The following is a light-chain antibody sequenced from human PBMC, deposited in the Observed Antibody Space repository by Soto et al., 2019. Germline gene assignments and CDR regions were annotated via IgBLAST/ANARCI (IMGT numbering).Light chain of an antibody. CDR3: SSYTYTRTLVR. Sequence: QSALTQPASVSGSPGQSIAISCTGTSSDVGAHNYVSWYQQHPGKAPKLIIYDVSNRPSGVSTRFSGFKSGNTASLTISGLQDEDEADYYCSSYTYTRTLVRFGGGTKLTVL. J-gene: IGLJ2*01. CDR2: DVS. V-gene: IGLV2-14*03. CDR1: SSDVGAHNY.